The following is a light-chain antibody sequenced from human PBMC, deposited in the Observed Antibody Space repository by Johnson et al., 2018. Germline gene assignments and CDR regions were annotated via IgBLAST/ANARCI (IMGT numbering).Light chain of an antibody. V-gene: IGLV1-51*02. CDR1: SSNIGNNY. J-gene: IGLJ1*01. CDR3: GTWDGSLSAWNS. Sequence: QSVLTQPPSVSAAPGQKVTISCSGSSSNIGNNYVSWYQQLPGTAPKLLIYENNKRPSGIPDRFSGSKSGTSATLGITALQTGAEADYYCGTWDGSLSAWNSFGTGTKVTVL. CDR2: ENN.